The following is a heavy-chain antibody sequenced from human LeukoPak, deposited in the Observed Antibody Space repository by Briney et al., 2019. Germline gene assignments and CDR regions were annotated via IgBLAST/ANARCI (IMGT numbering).Heavy chain of an antibody. J-gene: IGHJ3*02. V-gene: IGHV3-53*01. D-gene: IGHD2-2*01. CDR2: IYSGGST. Sequence: PGGPLRLSCAASGFTVSSNYMSWVRQAPGKGLEWVSVIYSGGSTYYADSVKGRFTISRDNSKNTLYLQMNSLRAEDTAVYYCARDRGYCSSTSCYARSEAFDIWGQGTMVTVSS. CDR3: ARDRGYCSSTSCYARSEAFDI. CDR1: GFTVSSNY.